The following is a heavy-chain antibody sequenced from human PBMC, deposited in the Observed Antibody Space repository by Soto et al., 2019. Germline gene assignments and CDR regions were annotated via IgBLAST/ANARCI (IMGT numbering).Heavy chain of an antibody. D-gene: IGHD2-15*01. CDR3: ARDMGYCSGGSCYPYYFDY. CDR2: IKQDGSEK. V-gene: IGHV3-7*05. CDR1: GFTFSSYW. Sequence: GGSLRLSCAASGFTFSSYWMSWVRQAPGKGLEWVANIKQDGSEKYYVDSVKGRFTISRDKAKNSLYLQMNSLRAEDTAVYYCARDMGYCSGGSCYPYYFDYWGQGTLVTVSS. J-gene: IGHJ4*02.